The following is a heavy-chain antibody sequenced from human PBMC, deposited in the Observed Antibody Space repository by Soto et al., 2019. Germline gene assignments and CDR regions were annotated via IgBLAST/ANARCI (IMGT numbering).Heavy chain of an antibody. CDR2: ILSDGTTT. D-gene: IGHD3-16*01. CDR1: GFTFSSYW. Sequence: GGSLRLSCAASGFTFSSYWMHWVRQAPGKGLVWVSRILSDGTTTAYADSVKGRFIISRDNAKNTLYLQMNSLRDEDTAVYYCVRDGGHNYGYGKDYWGQGTLVTVSS. J-gene: IGHJ4*02. CDR3: VRDGGHNYGYGKDY. V-gene: IGHV3-74*01.